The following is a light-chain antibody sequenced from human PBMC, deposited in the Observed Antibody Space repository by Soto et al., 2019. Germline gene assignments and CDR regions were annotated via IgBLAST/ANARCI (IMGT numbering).Light chain of an antibody. CDR2: DAS. CDR1: ESISRDY. CDR3: QQYGSSGT. J-gene: IGKJ1*01. Sequence: IVMTQSPATLSLSPGQRATLSCRASESISRDYLAWYQQRLGQAPRLLIYDASKRATGIPAMFSGSGSGTDFTLTISRLEPEDFAVYYCQQYGSSGTFDQGTKVDIK. V-gene: IGKV3-20*01.